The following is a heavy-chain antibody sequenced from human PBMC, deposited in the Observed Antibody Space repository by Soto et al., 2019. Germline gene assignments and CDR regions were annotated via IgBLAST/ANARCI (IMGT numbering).Heavy chain of an antibody. Sequence: PSETLSLTCTVSGGSISSGGYYWSWIRQHPGKGLEWIGYIYYSGSTYYNPSLKSRVTISVDTSKNQFSLKLSSVTAADTAVYYCARVQLAGKYGPLDYWGQGTLVTVSS. D-gene: IGHD1-1*01. V-gene: IGHV4-31*03. CDR3: ARVQLAGKYGPLDY. CDR2: IYYSGST. CDR1: GGSISSGGYY. J-gene: IGHJ4*02.